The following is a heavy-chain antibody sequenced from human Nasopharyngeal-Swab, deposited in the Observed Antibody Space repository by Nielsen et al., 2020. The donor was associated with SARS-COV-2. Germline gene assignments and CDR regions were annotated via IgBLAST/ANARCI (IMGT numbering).Heavy chain of an antibody. J-gene: IGHJ4*02. CDR3: ATSYYDYVWGSYRYWYYFDY. Sequence: GESLKISCAASGFTFSNAWMSWVRQAPGKGLEWVANIKQDGSEKYYVDSVKGRFTISRDNAKNSLYLQMNSLRAEDTAVYYCATSYYDYVWGSYRYWYYFDYWGQGTLVTVSS. V-gene: IGHV3-7*01. D-gene: IGHD3-16*02. CDR1: GFTFSNAW. CDR2: IKQDGSEK.